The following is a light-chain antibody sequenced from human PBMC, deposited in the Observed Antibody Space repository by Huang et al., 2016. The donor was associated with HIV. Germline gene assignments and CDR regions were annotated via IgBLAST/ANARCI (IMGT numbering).Light chain of an antibody. CDR3: QQCSSNPRFT. Sequence: DIQMTQSPPSLSASVGDRVTITCRASQNISNYLNWYQRKPGKVPTLLIYGASNLHSGVPSRFSGSGSGTHFSLAISSLQPEDFAIYYCQQCSSNPRFTFGPGTKVDVK. J-gene: IGKJ3*01. V-gene: IGKV1-39*01. CDR1: QNISNY. CDR2: GAS.